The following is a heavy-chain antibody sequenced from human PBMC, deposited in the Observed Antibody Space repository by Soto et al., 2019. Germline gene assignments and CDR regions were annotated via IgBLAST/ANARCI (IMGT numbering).Heavy chain of an antibody. D-gene: IGHD6-13*01. CDR1: GGSISSGSHY. Sequence: QVQLQESGPGLVKASQTLSLTCTVSGGSISSGSHYWSWIRQYPGKGLDWIGYIFYTGNTYYNPSLKSRVTISVDTPKNQFSLKLSSVAAADTALYYCATAANGSFDFWGQGTLVTVSS. CDR2: IFYTGNT. V-gene: IGHV4-31*03. J-gene: IGHJ4*02. CDR3: ATAANGSFDF.